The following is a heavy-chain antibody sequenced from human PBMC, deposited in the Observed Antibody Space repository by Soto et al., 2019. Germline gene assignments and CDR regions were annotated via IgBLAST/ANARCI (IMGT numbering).Heavy chain of an antibody. D-gene: IGHD3-10*01. V-gene: IGHV1-3*04. CDR2: NNTATRKT. CDR1: GYTFISYV. CDR3: ARGEVRRVDYYSFDY. J-gene: IGHJ4*02. Sequence: QVQLVQSGAEKKTPGASVKISCKTSGYTFISYVIHWVRQVPGQRPEWMGLNNTATRKTEYSQKLHDRVPITGDRSARTVYMELSSLKSADTAVYYCARGEVRRVDYYSFDYWGQGTLVSVSS.